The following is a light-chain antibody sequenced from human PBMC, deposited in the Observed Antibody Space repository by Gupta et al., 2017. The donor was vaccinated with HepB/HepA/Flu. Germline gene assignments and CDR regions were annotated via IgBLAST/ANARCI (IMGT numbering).Light chain of an antibody. CDR1: SSNIGSNT. CDR3: AAWDDSRNGPV. J-gene: IGLJ3*02. Sequence: SVLTQPPSASGTPGQRFTISCSGSSSNIGSNTVNWYQQLPGTAPKLLIYSNNQRPSGVPDRFSGSKSGTSAALAISGLQAEDDADYYCAAWDDSRNGPVFGGGTKLTVL. V-gene: IGLV1-44*01. CDR2: SNN.